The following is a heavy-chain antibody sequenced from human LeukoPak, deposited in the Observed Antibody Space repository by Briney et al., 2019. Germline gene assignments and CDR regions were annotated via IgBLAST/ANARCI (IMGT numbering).Heavy chain of an antibody. V-gene: IGHV3-7*01. J-gene: IGHJ6*03. D-gene: IGHD3-3*01. Sequence: PGRSLRLSCVASGFTFRNHGMNWVRQAPGKGPEWVANIKQDGSEKYYVDSVKGRFTISRDNAKNSLYLQMNSLRAEDTAVYYCAREGFGVVRYYYYYMDVWGKGTTVTVSS. CDR1: GFTFRNHG. CDR3: AREGFGVVRYYYYYMDV. CDR2: IKQDGSEK.